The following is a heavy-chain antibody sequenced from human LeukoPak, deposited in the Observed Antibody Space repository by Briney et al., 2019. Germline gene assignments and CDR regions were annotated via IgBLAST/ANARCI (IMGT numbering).Heavy chain of an antibody. CDR3: AKDKYRLANIAAAGT. CDR1: GFTFNNYA. D-gene: IGHD6-13*01. J-gene: IGHJ5*02. V-gene: IGHV3-23*01. CDR2: ISGRGNRT. Sequence: GGSLRLSCAASGFTFNNYAMSWVRQAPGKGPEWVSAISGRGNRTYYADSVKGRFTISRDNSKNTLYLQMNSLRAEDTAVYYCAKDKYRLANIAAAGTWGQGTLVTVSS.